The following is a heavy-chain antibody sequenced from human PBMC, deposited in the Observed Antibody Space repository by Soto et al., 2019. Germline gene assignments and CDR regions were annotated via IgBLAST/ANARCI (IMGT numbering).Heavy chain of an antibody. Sequence: QVQLQESGPGLVKPSETLSLTCTVFGGSIRPYYWSWLRQPPGKELEWIGYIYYTGSTNYSPSLKSRLTMSLDTSKNLLSLELNSVTAADTAVYYCARGSPLSSSFPLDYWGQGSLVAVSS. CDR1: GGSIRPYY. V-gene: IGHV4-59*12. J-gene: IGHJ4*02. CDR3: ARGSPLSSSFPLDY. CDR2: IYYTGST. D-gene: IGHD6-6*01.